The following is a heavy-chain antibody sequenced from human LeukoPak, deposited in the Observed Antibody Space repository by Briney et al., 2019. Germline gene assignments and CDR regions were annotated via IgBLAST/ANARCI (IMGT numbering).Heavy chain of an antibody. Sequence: AGGSLRLSCAASGFTFSSYSMNWVRQAPGKGLVYVSRIDNDGTDTTFADSVKGRFTISRDNAKNTLYLQMNSLRAEDTAMYYCARGGFHHGFDIWGQGTMVAVSS. CDR1: GFTFSSYS. V-gene: IGHV3-74*01. CDR3: ARGGFHHGFDI. J-gene: IGHJ3*02. D-gene: IGHD3-22*01. CDR2: IDNDGTDT.